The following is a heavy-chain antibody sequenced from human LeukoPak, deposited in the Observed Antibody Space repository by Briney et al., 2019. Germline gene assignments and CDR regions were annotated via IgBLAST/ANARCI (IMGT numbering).Heavy chain of an antibody. Sequence: PGGSLRLSCAASGFTFSSYGMHWVRQAPGKGLEWVSSISSSSSYIYYADSVKGRFTISRDNSKNTLYMQMNSLRAEDTAIYYCAKDSGNSGYDGYFDYWGQGTLVTVSS. V-gene: IGHV3-21*04. D-gene: IGHD5-12*01. CDR2: ISSSSSYI. CDR3: AKDSGNSGYDGYFDY. J-gene: IGHJ4*02. CDR1: GFTFSSYG.